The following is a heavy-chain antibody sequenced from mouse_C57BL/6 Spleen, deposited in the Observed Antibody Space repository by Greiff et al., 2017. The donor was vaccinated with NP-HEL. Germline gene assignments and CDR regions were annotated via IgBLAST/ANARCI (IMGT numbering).Heavy chain of an antibody. CDR2: IYPGSGST. V-gene: IGHV1-55*01. CDR3: ASHGSSYGGFAY. D-gene: IGHD1-1*01. Sequence: QVQLQQSGAELVKPGASVKMSCKASGYTFTSYWITWVKQRPGQGLEWIGDIYPGSGSTNYNEKFKSKATLTVDTSSSTAYMQLSSLTSEDSAVYYCASHGSSYGGFAYWGQGTLVTVSA. J-gene: IGHJ3*01. CDR1: GYTFTSYW.